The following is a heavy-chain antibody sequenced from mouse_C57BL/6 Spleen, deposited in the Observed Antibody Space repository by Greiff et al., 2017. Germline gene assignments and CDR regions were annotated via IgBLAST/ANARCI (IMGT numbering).Heavy chain of an antibody. Sequence: VKLVESGAELARPGASVKLSCKASGYTFTSYGISWVKQRTGQGLEWIGEIYPRSGNTYYNEKFKGKATLTADKSSSTAYMELRSLTSEDSAVYFCARPTAQAADYWGQGTTLTVSS. V-gene: IGHV1-81*01. CDR2: IYPRSGNT. CDR3: ARPTAQAADY. CDR1: GYTFTSYG. D-gene: IGHD3-2*02. J-gene: IGHJ2*01.